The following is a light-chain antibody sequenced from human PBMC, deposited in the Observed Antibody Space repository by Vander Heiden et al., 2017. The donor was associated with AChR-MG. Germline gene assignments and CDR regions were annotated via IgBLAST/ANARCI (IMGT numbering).Light chain of an antibody. CDR1: QSVTSN. Sequence: EIVMTQSPATLSVSLGERATLPCRASQSVTSNLAWYQQKPGQAPRLLIYGASTRATGISARFSGSGSGTEFTLTISSLQSEDFAVYYCQQYNNWPPATFAGGAKVEIK. CDR3: QQYNNWPPAT. J-gene: IGKJ4*01. CDR2: GAS. V-gene: IGKV3-15*01.